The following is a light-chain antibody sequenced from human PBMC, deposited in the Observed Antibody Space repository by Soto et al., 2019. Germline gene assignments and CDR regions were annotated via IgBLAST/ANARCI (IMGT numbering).Light chain of an antibody. CDR1: QSVRTS. CDR2: AAS. CDR3: QQYASSPPLT. V-gene: IGKV3-20*01. J-gene: IGKJ4*01. Sequence: EIVLTQSPGTLSLSPGERATLSCRASQSVRTSLAWYQQKPGQAPRLLIYAASSRATVIPDRFSGSGSGTDFTLTISRLEPADFAVYYCQQYASSPPLTFGGGTKVEIK.